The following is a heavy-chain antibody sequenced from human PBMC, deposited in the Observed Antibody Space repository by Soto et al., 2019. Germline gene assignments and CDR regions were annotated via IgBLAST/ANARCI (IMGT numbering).Heavy chain of an antibody. D-gene: IGHD6-13*01. CDR1: GGSFSGYY. CDR3: ARAPPAIAAAATEFDNWFDP. CDR2: INHSGST. V-gene: IGHV4-34*01. Sequence: SETLSLTCAVYGGSFSGYYWSWIRQPPGKGLEWIGEINHSGSTNYNPSLKSRVTISVDTSKNQFSLKLSSVTAADTAVYFCARAPPAIAAAATEFDNWFDPWGQGTRVTVSS. J-gene: IGHJ5*02.